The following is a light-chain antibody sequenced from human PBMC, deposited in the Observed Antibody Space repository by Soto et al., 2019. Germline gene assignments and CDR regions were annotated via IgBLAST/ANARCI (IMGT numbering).Light chain of an antibody. CDR3: QQYGSSPMYS. CDR2: CAS. CDR1: QSVSNSY. Sequence: EIVLTQSPGTLSLSPGERATLSCRASQSVSNSYVAWYQQKPGLAPRLLIYCASNRASGIPDSFSGSGTGAAFTITVSIREPEDFAVYYCQQYGSSPMYSFGQGTRLEIK. V-gene: IGKV3-20*01. J-gene: IGKJ2*03.